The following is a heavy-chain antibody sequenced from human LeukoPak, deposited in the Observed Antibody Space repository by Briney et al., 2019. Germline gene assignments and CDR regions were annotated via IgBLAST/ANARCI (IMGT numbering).Heavy chain of an antibody. J-gene: IGHJ5*02. CDR2: INHSGST. Sequence: PSETLSLTCAVYGGSFSGYYWSWIRQPPGKGLEWIGEINHSGSTNYNPSLKSRVTISVDTSKNQFSLKLSSVTAADTAVYYCARGPAICSSTSCYNSFDPWGQGTLVTVSS. CDR3: ARGPAICSSTSCYNSFDP. V-gene: IGHV4-34*01. CDR1: GGSFSGYY. D-gene: IGHD2-2*01.